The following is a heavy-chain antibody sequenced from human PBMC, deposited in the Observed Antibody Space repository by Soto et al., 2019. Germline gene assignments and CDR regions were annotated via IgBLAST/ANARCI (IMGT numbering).Heavy chain of an antibody. Sequence: QVQLQESGPGLVKPSETLSLTCTVSGTSVSSTSYHWVWIRQPPGKGLEWIGNIYYSGSTNYSPSLKSLVTISLDPSKLQFSLTLNSVTPADTAVYYCANRVGATPPRDCGQGTLVTVSS. V-gene: IGHV4-61*01. CDR3: ANRVGATPPRD. CDR2: IYYSGST. CDR1: GTSVSSTSYH. D-gene: IGHD1-26*01. J-gene: IGHJ4*02.